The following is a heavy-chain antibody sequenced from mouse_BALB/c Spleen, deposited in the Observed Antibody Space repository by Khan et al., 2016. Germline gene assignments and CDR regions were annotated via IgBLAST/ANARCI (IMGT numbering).Heavy chain of an antibody. CDR1: VYTFTSYW. V-gene: IGHV1-69*02. CDR3: TRGESTMIRGFAY. D-gene: IGHD2-4*01. Sequence: QVQLKQSGAELVRPGASVKLSCKASVYTFTSYWINWMKQRPGQGLEWIGNIYPSDIYTNYNQKFKDKATLTVDKSSSTAYMQLSSPTSEDSAIYYCTRGESTMIRGFAYWGQGTLVTVSA. J-gene: IGHJ3*01. CDR2: IYPSDIYT.